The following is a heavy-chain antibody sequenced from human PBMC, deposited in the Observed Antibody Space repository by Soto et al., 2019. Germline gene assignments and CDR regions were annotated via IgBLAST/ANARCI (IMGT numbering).Heavy chain of an antibody. V-gene: IGHV3-21*01. Sequence: PGGSLRLSCAASGFTFSSYSMNWVRQAPGKGLEWVSSISSSSGYIYYADSVKGRFTISRDNAKNSLYLQMNSLRAEDTAVYYCATSTGYSSGWSFFRNYYGMDVWGQGTTVTVSS. D-gene: IGHD6-19*01. J-gene: IGHJ6*02. CDR1: GFTFSSYS. CDR2: ISSSSGYI. CDR3: ATSTGYSSGWSFFRNYYGMDV.